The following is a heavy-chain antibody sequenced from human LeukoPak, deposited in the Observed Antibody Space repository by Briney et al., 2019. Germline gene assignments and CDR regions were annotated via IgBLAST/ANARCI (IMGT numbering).Heavy chain of an antibody. V-gene: IGHV4-34*01. Sequence: SETLSLTCAVYGGSFSGYYWSWIRQPPGKGLEWIGEINHSGSTNYNPSLKSRVTMSVDTSKNQFSLKLSSVTAADTAVYYCARVSGVYSSGWLFDYWGQGTLVTVSS. D-gene: IGHD6-19*01. CDR1: GGSFSGYY. CDR2: INHSGST. CDR3: ARVSGVYSSGWLFDY. J-gene: IGHJ4*02.